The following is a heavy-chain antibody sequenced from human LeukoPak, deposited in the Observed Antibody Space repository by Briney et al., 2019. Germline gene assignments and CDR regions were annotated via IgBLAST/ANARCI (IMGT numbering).Heavy chain of an antibody. J-gene: IGHJ4*02. CDR1: GGTFSSYV. V-gene: IGHV1-69*06. D-gene: IGHD2-15*01. CDR2: IIPISNTP. Sequence: SSVKVSCKASGGTFSSYVISWVRQAPGQGLEWLGGIIPISNTPDYAQKFQGRVTITADKSTSTAYMELSSLRSDDTAVYYCARGWLLYYFEYWGQGTLVTVSS. CDR3: ARGWLLYYFEY.